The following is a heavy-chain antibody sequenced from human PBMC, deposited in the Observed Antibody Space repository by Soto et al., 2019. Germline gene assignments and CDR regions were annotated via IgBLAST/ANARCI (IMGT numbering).Heavy chain of an antibody. D-gene: IGHD2-21*02. CDR1: GGSISSSSYY. CDR3: ARRAARGDYYYYYGMDV. V-gene: IGHV4-39*01. CDR2: IYYSGST. J-gene: IGHJ6*02. Sequence: PSETLSLTCTVSGGSISSSSYYWGWIRQPPGKGLEWIGSIYYSGSTYYNPSLKSRVTISVDTSKNQFSLKLSSVTAADTAVYYCARRAARGDYYYYYGMDVWGQGTTVTVSS.